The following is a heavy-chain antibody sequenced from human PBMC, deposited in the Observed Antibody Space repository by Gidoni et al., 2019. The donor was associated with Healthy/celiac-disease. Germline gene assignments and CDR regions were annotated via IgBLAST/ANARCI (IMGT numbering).Heavy chain of an antibody. CDR3: ARMGPTVVTDYYYYYMDV. CDR2: IYTSGST. D-gene: IGHD2-15*01. J-gene: IGHJ6*03. CDR1: GGSISSGSYY. V-gene: IGHV4-61*02. Sequence: QVQLQESGPGLVKPSQTLSLPCTVSGGSISSGSYYWSWIRQPAGKGLEWIGRIYTSGSTNYNPDLKSRVTISVDTSKNQFSLKLSSVTAADTAVYYCARMGPTVVTDYYYYYMDVWGKGTTVTVSS.